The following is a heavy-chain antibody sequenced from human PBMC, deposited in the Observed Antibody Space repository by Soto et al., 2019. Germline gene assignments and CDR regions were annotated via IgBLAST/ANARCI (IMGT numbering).Heavy chain of an antibody. CDR2: ISSSSSTI. Sequence: GGCQRHTCADSEFTYSSDSLNRVRQAPGKGLEWVSYISSSSSTIYYADSVKGRFTISRDNAKNSLYLQMNSLRAEDTAVYYCARANYYGSPGDFDYWGQGTLVTVSS. CDR1: EFTYSSDS. CDR3: ARANYYGSPGDFDY. D-gene: IGHD3-10*01. J-gene: IGHJ4*02. V-gene: IGHV3-48*01.